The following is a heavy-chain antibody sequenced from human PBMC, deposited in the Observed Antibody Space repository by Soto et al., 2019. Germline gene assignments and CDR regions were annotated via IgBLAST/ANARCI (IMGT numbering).Heavy chain of an antibody. CDR1: GYTFTDFY. J-gene: IGHJ5*02. D-gene: IGHD1-1*01. Sequence: QEQLVQSGTEVKKPGASVTVSCKSSGYTFTDFYLHWLRQAPGQGLEWVGWINPKTGDTKSSQKYQGGVPMSRDTSVSTAYSHLSSLTSDDTAMYYCATGTNGTTVWYHPWGQGTRVTVSS. V-gene: IGHV1-2*02. CDR3: ATGTNGTTVWYHP. CDR2: INPKTGDT.